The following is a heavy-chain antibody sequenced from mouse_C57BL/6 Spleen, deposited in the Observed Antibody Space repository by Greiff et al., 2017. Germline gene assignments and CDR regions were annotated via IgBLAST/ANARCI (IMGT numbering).Heavy chain of an antibody. Sequence: QVQLQQPGAELVRPGTSVKLSCKASGYTFTSYWMHWVKQRPGQGLEWIGVIDPSDSYPNYNQKFKGKATLTVDTSSSTAYMQLSSLTSEDSAVYYCARGAGTDYWGQGTTLTVSS. D-gene: IGHD4-1*01. J-gene: IGHJ2*01. CDR3: ARGAGTDY. CDR1: GYTFTSYW. CDR2: IDPSDSYP. V-gene: IGHV1-59*01.